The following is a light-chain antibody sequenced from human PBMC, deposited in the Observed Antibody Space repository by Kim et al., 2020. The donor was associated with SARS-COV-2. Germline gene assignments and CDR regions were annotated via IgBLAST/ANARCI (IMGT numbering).Light chain of an antibody. J-gene: IGLJ3*02. CDR3: QAWDSGTWV. V-gene: IGLV3-1*01. Sequence: VFPGQTATLTCSGDKLGDKYASWYQQKPGQSPVLVMYQDNKRPSGIPERFSGSNSGNTATLTISGTQAMDEADYYCQAWDSGTWVFGGGTQLTVL. CDR1: KLGDKY. CDR2: QDN.